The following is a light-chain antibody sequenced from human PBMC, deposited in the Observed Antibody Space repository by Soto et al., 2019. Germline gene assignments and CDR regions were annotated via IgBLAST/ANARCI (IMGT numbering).Light chain of an antibody. J-gene: IGKJ1*01. CDR2: WAS. CDR3: QQYYNTAA. V-gene: IGKV4-1*01. CDR1: QSVLYSSNNKNY. Sequence: DIVMTQSPDSLAVSLVERATINCKSSQSVLYSSNNKNYLAWYQQKPGQPPRLLIYWASTRESGVPDRFSGSGSGTDFTLTISSLQAEDVAVYYCQQYYNTAAFGQGTKVEIK.